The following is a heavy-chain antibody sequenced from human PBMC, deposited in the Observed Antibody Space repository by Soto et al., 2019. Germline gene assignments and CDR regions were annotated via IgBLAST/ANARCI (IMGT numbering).Heavy chain of an antibody. J-gene: IGHJ5*02. CDR2: IYATGTT. V-gene: IGHV4-4*07. Sequence: SETLSLTCTVSGASISGFYWSWIRKSAGKGLEWIGRIYATGTTDYNPSLKSRVMMSVDTSKKQFSLKLRSVTAADTAVYYCVRDGTKTIRDWVGPCGQG. CDR1: GASISGFY. D-gene: IGHD1-1*01. CDR3: VRDGTKTIRDWVGP.